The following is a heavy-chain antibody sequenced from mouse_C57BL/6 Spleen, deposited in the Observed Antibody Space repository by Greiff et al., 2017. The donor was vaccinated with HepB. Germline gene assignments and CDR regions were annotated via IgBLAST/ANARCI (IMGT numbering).Heavy chain of an antibody. CDR1: GFNIKDDY. CDR2: IDPENGDT. Sequence: VQLQQSGAELVRPGASVKLSCTASGFNIKDDYMHWVKQRPEQGLEWIGWIDPENGDTEYASKFQGKATITADTSSNTAYLQLSSLTSEDTAVYYCTTRGYSNYDYFDYWGQGTTLTVSA. V-gene: IGHV14-4*01. D-gene: IGHD2-5*01. J-gene: IGHJ2*01. CDR3: TTRGYSNYDYFDY.